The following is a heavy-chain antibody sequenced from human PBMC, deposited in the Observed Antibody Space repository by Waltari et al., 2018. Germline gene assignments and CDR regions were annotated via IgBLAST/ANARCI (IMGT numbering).Heavy chain of an antibody. D-gene: IGHD6-19*01. CDR1: GFTFSSYG. CDR2: ISYDGSNK. V-gene: IGHV3-30*03. CDR3: AREGAEQWVVEDYGMDV. Sequence: QVQLVESGGGVVQPGRSLRLSCAASGFTFSSYGMHWVRQAPGKGLEWVAVISYDGSNKYYADSVRGRFTVSRDNAKNTLYLQMDTLRAEDMAVYYCAREGAEQWVVEDYGMDVWGQGTTVTVS. J-gene: IGHJ6*02.